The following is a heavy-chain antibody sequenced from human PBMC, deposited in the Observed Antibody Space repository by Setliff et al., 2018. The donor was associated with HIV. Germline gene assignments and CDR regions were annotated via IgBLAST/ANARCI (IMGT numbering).Heavy chain of an antibody. CDR3: ARVGYYDSSFDY. CDR2: INHSGRT. V-gene: IGHV4-34*01. J-gene: IGHJ4*02. CDR1: GGSFSGYY. Sequence: SETLSLTCAVYGGSFSGYYWSWNRQPPGKGLEWIGEINHSGRTNYNPSLKSRVTISVDTSTNQFSLKLSSVTAADTAVYYCARVGYYDSSFDYWGQGTLVTVSS. D-gene: IGHD3-22*01.